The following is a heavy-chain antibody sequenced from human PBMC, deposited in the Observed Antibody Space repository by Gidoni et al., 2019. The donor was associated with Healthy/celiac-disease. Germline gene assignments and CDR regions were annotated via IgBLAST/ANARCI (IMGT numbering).Heavy chain of an antibody. J-gene: IGHJ4*02. V-gene: IGHV3-30*04. CDR3: ASDSDGLSVYYLDY. CDR1: GFTFSSYA. Sequence: QVQLVESGGGVVQPGRSLRLSCAASGFTFSSYAMHWARQAPGKGMGWVAVISYDGSNKYYADSVKGRFTISRDNSKNTLYLQMNSLRAEDTAVYYCASDSDGLSVYYLDYWGQGTLVTVSS. CDR2: ISYDGSNK. D-gene: IGHD2-8*01.